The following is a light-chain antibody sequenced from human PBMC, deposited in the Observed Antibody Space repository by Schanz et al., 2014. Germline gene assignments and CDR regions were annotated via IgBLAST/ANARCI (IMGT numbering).Light chain of an antibody. CDR1: QTVSSS. CDR2: GAS. CDR3: QQYNNWPLT. J-gene: IGKJ1*01. Sequence: EIVMTQSPGTLSVSPGERATLSCRASQTVSSSLAWYQQKPGQATRLLIYGASIRATGIPARFSGSGSGTEFTLTISSLQSEDFAVYYCQQYNNWPLTFGQGTKMEIK. V-gene: IGKV3-15*01.